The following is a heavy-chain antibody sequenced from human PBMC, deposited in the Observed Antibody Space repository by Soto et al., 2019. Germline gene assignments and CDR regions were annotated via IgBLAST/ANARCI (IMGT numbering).Heavy chain of an antibody. CDR1: GFTFSSYA. J-gene: IGHJ4*02. CDR3: AGQLAAARPHPFDY. CDR2: ISYDGSNK. V-gene: IGHV3-30-3*01. D-gene: IGHD6-6*01. Sequence: GGSLRLSCAASGFTFSSYAMHWVRQAPGKGLEWVAVISYDGSNKYYADSVKGRFTISRDNSKNTLYLQMNSLRAEDTAVYYCAGQLAAARPHPFDYWGQGTLVTVSS.